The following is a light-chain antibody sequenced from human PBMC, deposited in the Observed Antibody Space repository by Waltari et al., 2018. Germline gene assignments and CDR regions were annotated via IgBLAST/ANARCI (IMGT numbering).Light chain of an antibody. J-gene: IGKJ1*01. CDR3: QQYYTAPRT. V-gene: IGKV4-1*01. CDR2: WAS. CDR1: QSVLYSSNSKNY. Sequence: DIVMTQSPDSLAVSLGESATISCKSSQSVLYSSNSKNYLAWFQQKPGQPPKLLLSWASTRESGVPDRFSGSGSGTDFTLTISSLQAEDVAVYYCQQYYTAPRTFGQGTKVEI.